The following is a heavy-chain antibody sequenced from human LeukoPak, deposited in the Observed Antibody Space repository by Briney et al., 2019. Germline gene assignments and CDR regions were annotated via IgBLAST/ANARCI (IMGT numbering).Heavy chain of an antibody. CDR1: GFTFSSHW. Sequence: GGSLRLSCAASGFTFSSHWMTWVRQAPGRGLEWVANIKEDGSETFYGDSVKGRFTISRDNAENSLNLQMNNLRPEDTAMYYCARPIFGAISPGYWGQGTLVTVSS. V-gene: IGHV3-7*01. J-gene: IGHJ4*02. CDR2: IKEDGSET. D-gene: IGHD3-10*01. CDR3: ARPIFGAISPGY.